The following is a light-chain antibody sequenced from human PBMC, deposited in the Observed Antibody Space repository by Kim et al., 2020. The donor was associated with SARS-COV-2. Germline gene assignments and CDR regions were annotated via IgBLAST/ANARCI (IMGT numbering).Light chain of an antibody. CDR2: VNT. J-gene: IGLJ2*01. CDR3: HSYDSIGGGWV. V-gene: IGLV1-40*01. CDR1: RSNLGAVYD. Sequence: RRVTLSSRGSRSNLGAVYDAHWYQQLPATAPTPLIYVNTNRPSGVPDRISGSRSAPSAPRAIRGLQVGDEADYYCHSYDSIGGGWVFGGGTQLPV.